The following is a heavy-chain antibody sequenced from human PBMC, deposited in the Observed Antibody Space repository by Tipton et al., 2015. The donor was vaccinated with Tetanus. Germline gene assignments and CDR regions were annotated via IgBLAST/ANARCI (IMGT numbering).Heavy chain of an antibody. D-gene: IGHD7-27*01. CDR2: IYYSGST. CDR3: ARRLGVRNWFDP. V-gene: IGHV4-39*01. J-gene: IGHJ5*02. Sequence: TLSLTCTVSGGSISSSSYYWGWIRQPPGKGLEWIGSIYYSGSTYYNPSLKSRVTISVDTSKNQFSLKLSSVTAADTAVYYCARRLGVRNWFDPWGQGTLVTVSS. CDR1: GGSISSSSYY.